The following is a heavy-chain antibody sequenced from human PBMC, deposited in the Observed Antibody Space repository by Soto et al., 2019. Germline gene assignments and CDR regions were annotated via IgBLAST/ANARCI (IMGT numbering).Heavy chain of an antibody. CDR1: GDSVATSSYY. D-gene: IGHD5-12*01. Sequence: SETLSLTCTVSGDSVATSSYYWSWIRQPPGKGLEWIGYIYYSGSTNYNPSLKSRVTISVDTSKNQFSLKLSSVTAADTAVYYCARAYGGYADYWGQGALVTVSS. CDR2: IYYSGST. V-gene: IGHV4-61*01. J-gene: IGHJ4*02. CDR3: ARAYGGYADY.